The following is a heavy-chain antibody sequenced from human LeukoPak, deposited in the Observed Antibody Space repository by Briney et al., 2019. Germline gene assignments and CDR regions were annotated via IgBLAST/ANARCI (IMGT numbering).Heavy chain of an antibody. V-gene: IGHV1-2*02. J-gene: IGHJ4*02. CDR3: ARVLSGSYVDPFDY. Sequence: ASVKVSCKASGYTFTDYFMHWVRQVPGQGLEWMGWINPSGGATNYAQKFQGRVTMTRDTSISTAYMELSRLRSDDTAVYYCARVLSGSYVDPFDYWGQGTLVTVSS. CDR2: INPSGGAT. CDR1: GYTFTDYF. D-gene: IGHD3-10*01.